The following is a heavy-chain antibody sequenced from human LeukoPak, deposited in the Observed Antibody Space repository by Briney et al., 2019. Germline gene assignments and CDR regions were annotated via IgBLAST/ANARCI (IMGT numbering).Heavy chain of an antibody. CDR1: GFTFSSYW. V-gene: IGHV3-7*01. D-gene: IGHD6-13*01. Sequence: GGSLRLSCEASGFTFSSYWMSWVRQAPGKGLEWVANIKQDGSEKYYVDSVRGRFTVSRDNAKNSLYLQMNSLRAEDTAVYYCAREAGTSDYWGQGTLVTVSS. CDR2: IKQDGSEK. J-gene: IGHJ4*02. CDR3: AREAGTSDY.